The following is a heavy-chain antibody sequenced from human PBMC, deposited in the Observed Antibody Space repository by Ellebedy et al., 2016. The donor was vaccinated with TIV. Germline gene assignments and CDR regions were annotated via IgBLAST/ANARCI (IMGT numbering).Heavy chain of an antibody. D-gene: IGHD6-13*01. V-gene: IGHV1-46*01. CDR1: GYTFTSYY. J-gene: IGHJ6*02. Sequence: AASVKVSCKASGYTFTSYYMHWVRQAPGQGLEWMGIINPSGGSTSYAQKFQGRVTMTRDPSTSTVYMELSRLRSEDTAVYYCARDDPIATAGLYGMDVWGQGTTVTVSS. CDR2: INPSGGST. CDR3: ARDDPIATAGLYGMDV.